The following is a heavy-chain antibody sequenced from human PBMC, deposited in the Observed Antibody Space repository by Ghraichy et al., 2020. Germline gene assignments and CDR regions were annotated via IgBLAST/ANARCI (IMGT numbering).Heavy chain of an antibody. D-gene: IGHD6-19*01. Sequence: VAVISYDGSNKYYADSVKGRFTISSDTSKNTLYLQMNSLRAEDTAVYYCARDRGSAAPRRKLAVAGTVGAFDIWC. CDR3: ARDRGSAAPRRKLAVAGTVGAFDI. CDR2: ISYDGSNK. V-gene: IGHV3-30-3*01. J-gene: IGHJ3*02.